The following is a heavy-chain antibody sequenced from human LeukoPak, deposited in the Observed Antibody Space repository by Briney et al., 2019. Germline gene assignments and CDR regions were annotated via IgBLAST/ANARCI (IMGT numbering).Heavy chain of an antibody. CDR3: ARERGYYSSTSPYYFDY. J-gene: IGHJ4*02. Sequence: GGSLRLSCAASGFTFSSYSMNWVRQAPGKGLEWVSSISSSSSYIYYADSVKGRFTISRDNAKNSLYLQMNSLRAEDTAMYYCARERGYYSSTSPYYFDYWGQGTLVTVSS. D-gene: IGHD2-2*01. CDR1: GFTFSSYS. V-gene: IGHV3-21*01. CDR2: ISSSSSYI.